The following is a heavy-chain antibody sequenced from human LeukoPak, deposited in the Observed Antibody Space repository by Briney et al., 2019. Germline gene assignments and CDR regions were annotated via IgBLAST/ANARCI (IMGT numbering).Heavy chain of an antibody. J-gene: IGHJ4*02. CDR2: INPTGDST. D-gene: IGHD4-23*01. Sequence: ASVRVSCKASGYSPTSYYMHWVRQAPGEGVGWVGLINPTGDSTNYAQNFRGRVTMTRDTSTSTVYMHLNSLRSEDTAVYYCAREASGGYFDYWGQGPLVTVS. CDR1: GYSPTSYY. V-gene: IGHV1-46*01. CDR3: AREASGGYFDY.